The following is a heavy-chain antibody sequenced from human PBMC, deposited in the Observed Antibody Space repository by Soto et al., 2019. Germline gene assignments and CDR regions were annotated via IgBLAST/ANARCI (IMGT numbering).Heavy chain of an antibody. CDR1: GGSINSGDYS. D-gene: IGHD4-17*01. V-gene: IGHV4-30-2*01. CDR2: IYHTGTT. CDR3: ARLNGDYVGY. Sequence: SETLSLTCTVSGGSINSGDYSWTWIRQPPGKGLEWIGYIYHTGTTYYNMSLKSRVTISVDTSKNQFSLKLSSVTAADTAVYYCARLNGDYVGYWGQGTLVTVSS. J-gene: IGHJ4*02.